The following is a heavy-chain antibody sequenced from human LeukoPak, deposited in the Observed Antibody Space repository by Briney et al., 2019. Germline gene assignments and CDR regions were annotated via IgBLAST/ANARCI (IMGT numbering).Heavy chain of an antibody. CDR3: ARGTTAFDY. J-gene: IGHJ4*02. Sequence: GGSLRLSCAASGFTFDDYAMHWVRQAPGKGLEWVSGISWNSGSIGYADSVKGRFTISRDNAKNSLYLQMNSLRADDTAVYYCARGTTAFDYWGQGTLVTVSS. CDR1: GFTFDDYA. V-gene: IGHV3-9*01. D-gene: IGHD1/OR15-1a*01. CDR2: ISWNSGSI.